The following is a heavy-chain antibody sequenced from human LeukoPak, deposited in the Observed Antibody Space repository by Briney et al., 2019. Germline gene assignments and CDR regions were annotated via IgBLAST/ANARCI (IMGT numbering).Heavy chain of an antibody. V-gene: IGHV4-34*01. J-gene: IGHJ6*03. CDR1: GGSFSGYY. CDR2: INHSGST. D-gene: IGHD5-18*01. Sequence: PSETLSLTCAVYGGSFSGYYWSWIRQPPGKGLEWIGEINHSGSTNYNPSLKSRVTISVDASKNQFSLKLSSVTAADTAVYYCARGRRYRGPPYYYYMDVWGKGTTVTVSS. CDR3: ARGRRYRGPPYYYYMDV.